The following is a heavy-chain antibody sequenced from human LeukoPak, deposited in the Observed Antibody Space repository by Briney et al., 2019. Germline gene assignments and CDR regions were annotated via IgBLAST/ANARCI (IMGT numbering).Heavy chain of an antibody. CDR2: ISGSGGST. V-gene: IGHV3-23*01. Sequence: GGSLRLSCAASGFTFSSYGMSWVRQAPGKGLEWVSAISGSGGSTYYADSVKGRFTISRDNSKNTLYLQMNSLRAEDTAVYYCAKDQDSGYGGTHFDYWGQGTLVTVSS. CDR1: GFTFSSYG. CDR3: AKDQDSGYGGTHFDY. J-gene: IGHJ4*02. D-gene: IGHD5-12*01.